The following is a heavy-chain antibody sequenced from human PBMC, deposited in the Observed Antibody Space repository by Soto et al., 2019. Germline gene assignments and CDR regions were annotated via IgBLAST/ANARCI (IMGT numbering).Heavy chain of an antibody. CDR3: ARGEKLERRQAMIVVVYGMDV. Sequence: ASVKVSCKASGYTFTGYYMHWVRQAPGQGLEWMGWINPNSGGTNYAQKFQGRVTMTRDTSISTAYMELSRLRSDDTAVYYCARGEKLERRQAMIVVVYGMDVWGQGTTVTVSS. V-gene: IGHV1-2*02. J-gene: IGHJ6*02. D-gene: IGHD3-22*01. CDR1: GYTFTGYY. CDR2: INPNSGGT.